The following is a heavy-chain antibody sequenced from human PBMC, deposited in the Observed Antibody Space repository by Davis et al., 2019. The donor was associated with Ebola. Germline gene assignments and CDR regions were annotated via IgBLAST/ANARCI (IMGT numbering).Heavy chain of an antibody. J-gene: IGHJ6*02. D-gene: IGHD2-8*01. CDR3: AKEYQLLPGILMVYAIGYYYGMDV. CDR2: ISYDGSNK. Sequence: GGSLRLSCAASGFTFSSYGMHWVRQAPGKGLEWVAVISYDGSNKYYADAVKGRFNISRDNSKNTLYLQMNSLRAEDTAVYYCAKEYQLLPGILMVYAIGYYYGMDVWGQGTTVTVSS. V-gene: IGHV3-30*18. CDR1: GFTFSSYG.